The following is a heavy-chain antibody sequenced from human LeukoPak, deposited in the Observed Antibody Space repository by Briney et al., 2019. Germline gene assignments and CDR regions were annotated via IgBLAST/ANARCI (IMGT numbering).Heavy chain of an antibody. CDR2: ISSSSSFI. V-gene: IGHV3-21*01. D-gene: IGHD6-13*01. J-gene: IGHJ4*02. CDR3: ARPVYPGQLVRVSGY. Sequence: PGGSLRLSCAASGFTFSTFSMNWVRQAPGKGLEWVSSISSSSSFIYYADSVKGRFTISRDNAKNSVYLQMNSLRAEDTAVYYCARPVYPGQLVRVSGYWGQGTPGHRLL. CDR1: GFTFSTFS.